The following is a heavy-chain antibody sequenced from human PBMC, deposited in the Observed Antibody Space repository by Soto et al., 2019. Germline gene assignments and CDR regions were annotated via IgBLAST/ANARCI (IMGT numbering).Heavy chain of an antibody. Sequence: QVQLVQSGAEVKKPGSSVKVSCKASADTFTGYTVTWVRQAPGQGLEWVGMVIPILGGSNFEQKFQGRVTISADKSADTAYMVLTGLTSEDTAVYYCARSRGSYYTNFDSWGQGTLVTVSS. D-gene: IGHD3-10*01. J-gene: IGHJ4*02. V-gene: IGHV1-69*02. CDR1: ADTFTGYT. CDR2: VIPILGGS. CDR3: ARSRGSYYTNFDS.